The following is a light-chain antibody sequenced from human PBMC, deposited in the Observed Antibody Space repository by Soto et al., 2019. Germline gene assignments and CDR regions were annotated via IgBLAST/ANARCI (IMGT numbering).Light chain of an antibody. Sequence: EIVLTQSPGTLSLSPGERATLSCRASQSVSNYLAWYQRKPGQAPRLLIYGASSRATGIPDRFSGSGSGTDFTLTISRLEPEDFAVHYCHQYGGSPQTFGQGTK. CDR1: QSVSNY. CDR2: GAS. V-gene: IGKV3-20*01. CDR3: HQYGGSPQT. J-gene: IGKJ1*01.